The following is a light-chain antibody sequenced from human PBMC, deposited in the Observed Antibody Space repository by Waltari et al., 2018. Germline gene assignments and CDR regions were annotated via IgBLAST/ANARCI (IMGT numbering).Light chain of an antibody. CDR3: MQALQTPFT. V-gene: IGKV2-28*01. Sequence: DIVMTQSPLSLPVTPGEPASISCRSSQSLLHSNGYNYLHWYLQKPGQSPQLLIYLGSNRASGVPDRFSGSGSGTDFTLKISRVEAEDVWVYYCMQALQTPFTFGPGTKVDIK. J-gene: IGKJ3*01. CDR2: LGS. CDR1: QSLLHSNGYNY.